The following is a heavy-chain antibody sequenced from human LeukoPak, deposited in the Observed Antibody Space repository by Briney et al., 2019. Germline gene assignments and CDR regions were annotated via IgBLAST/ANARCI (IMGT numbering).Heavy chain of an antibody. CDR1: GYSISSGYY. CDR2: IYHSGST. V-gene: IGHV4-38-2*02. J-gene: IGHJ4*02. CDR3: AKGIHYGDKPLDY. Sequence: KASETLSLTCTVSGYSISSGYYWGWIRPPPGKGLEWIGSIYHSGSTYYNPSLKSRVTISVDTSKNQFSLKLSSVTAADTAVYYCAKGIHYGDKPLDYWGQGTLVTVSS. D-gene: IGHD4-17*01.